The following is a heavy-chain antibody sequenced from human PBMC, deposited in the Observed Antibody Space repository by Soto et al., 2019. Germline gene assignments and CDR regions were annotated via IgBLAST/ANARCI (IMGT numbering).Heavy chain of an antibody. CDR2: ISYDGSNK. Sequence: PGGSLRLSCAASGFTFSSYAMHWVRQAPGKGLEWVAVISYDGSNKYYADSVKGRFTISRDNSKNTLYLQMNSLRAEDTAVYYCARGGFYFDYWGQGTLVTVYS. D-gene: IGHD1-26*01. J-gene: IGHJ4*02. CDR1: GFTFSSYA. V-gene: IGHV3-30-3*01. CDR3: ARGGFYFDY.